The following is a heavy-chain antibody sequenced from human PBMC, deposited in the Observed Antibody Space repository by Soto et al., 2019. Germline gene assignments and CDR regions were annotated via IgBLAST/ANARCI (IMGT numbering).Heavy chain of an antibody. V-gene: IGHV4-59*08. CDR3: ARHRAFDLFDY. Sequence: QVQLQESGPGLVKPSETLSLTCTVSGGSITSYYWAWIRQTPGKGLEWIGYIHYTGITNYRPSLTSRVTMSVDTSKNQFSLKLSSVTAADTAVYHCARHRAFDLFDYWGQGTLVTVSS. CDR2: IHYTGIT. J-gene: IGHJ4*02. CDR1: GGSITSYY.